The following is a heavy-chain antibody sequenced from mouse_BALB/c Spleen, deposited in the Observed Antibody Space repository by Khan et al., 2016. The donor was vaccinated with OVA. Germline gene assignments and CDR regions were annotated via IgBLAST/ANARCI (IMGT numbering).Heavy chain of an antibody. D-gene: IGHD2-1*01. V-gene: IGHV9-3-1*01. J-gene: IGHJ3*01. CDR2: INTYTGEP. CDR1: GYTFTNYG. CDR3: ARSNGNYWFTY. Sequence: QIQLVQSGPELKKPGETVKISCKASGYTFTNYGMNWVKQAPGKGLKWMDWINTYTGEPTYADDFKGRFAFSLETSASTAYLQINNLKNEDTATYFCARSNGNYWFTYWGQGTLVTVSA.